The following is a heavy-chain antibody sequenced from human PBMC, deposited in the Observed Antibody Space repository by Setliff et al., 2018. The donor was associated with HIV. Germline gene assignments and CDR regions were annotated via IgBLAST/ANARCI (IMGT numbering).Heavy chain of an antibody. CDR2: FDPEDDET. CDR3: ATSGFYDILTGPTPGAFDI. CDR1: GHRLTELS. V-gene: IGHV1-24*01. Sequence: ASVKVSCKVSGHRLTELSIHWVRQAPGEGLEWVGGFDPEDDETVYAEKFQGRVTMTEDTSTDTAYMALSSLGSEDTAMYYCATSGFYDILTGPTPGAFDIWGQGTLVT. J-gene: IGHJ3*02. D-gene: IGHD3-9*01.